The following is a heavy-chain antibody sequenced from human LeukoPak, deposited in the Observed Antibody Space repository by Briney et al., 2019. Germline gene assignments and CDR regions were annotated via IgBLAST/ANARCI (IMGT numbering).Heavy chain of an antibody. CDR3: ARGRSPPHYDFWSGYSDY. D-gene: IGHD3-3*01. Sequence: MPSETLSLTCTVSGGSINNINYYWGWIRQPPGKGLEWIGSMYYSGSTYYNPSLKSRVTISVDTSKNHFSLKLSSVTAADTAVYYCARGRSPPHYDFWSGYSDYWGQGTLVTVSS. J-gene: IGHJ4*02. CDR2: MYYSGST. V-gene: IGHV4-39*02. CDR1: GGSINNINYY.